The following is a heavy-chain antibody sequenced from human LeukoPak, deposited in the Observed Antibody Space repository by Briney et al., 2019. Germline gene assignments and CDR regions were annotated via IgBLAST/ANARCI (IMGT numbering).Heavy chain of an antibody. D-gene: IGHD6-19*01. Sequence: GGSLRLSCAASGSTFSSYSMHWVRQAPGKGLEWVAVIWYDGSNKYYADSVKGRFTISRDNSKNTLYLQMNSLRAEDTAVYYCARGLGSGSYFDYWGQGTLVTVSS. V-gene: IGHV3-33*01. CDR1: GSTFSSYS. J-gene: IGHJ4*02. CDR2: IWYDGSNK. CDR3: ARGLGSGSYFDY.